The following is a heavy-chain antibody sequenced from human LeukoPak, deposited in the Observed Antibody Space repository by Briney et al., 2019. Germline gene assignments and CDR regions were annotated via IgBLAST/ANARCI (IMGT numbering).Heavy chain of an antibody. CDR2: IYYSGST. Sequence: PSETLSLTCTVSGGPISSSSYYWGWIRQPPGKGLEWIGSIYYSGSTYYNPSLKSRVTISVDTSKNQFSLKLSSVTAADTAVYYCARGIRYFDWSYYFDYWGQGTLVTVSS. V-gene: IGHV4-39*07. CDR1: GGPISSSSYY. D-gene: IGHD3-9*01. J-gene: IGHJ4*02. CDR3: ARGIRYFDWSYYFDY.